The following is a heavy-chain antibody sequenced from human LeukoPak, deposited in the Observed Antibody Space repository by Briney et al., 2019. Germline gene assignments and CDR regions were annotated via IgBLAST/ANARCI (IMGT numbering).Heavy chain of an antibody. D-gene: IGHD3-10*01. Sequence: RASVKVFCKASGYTFTSYYINWVRQATGQGLQWMGWMNPNSGNTGYAQKFQGRVTMTRNTSISTAYMELSSLRSEDTAVYYCARSDGFITMVRGVNYYYYYGMDVWGQGTTVTVSS. CDR3: ARSDGFITMVRGVNYYYYYGMDV. CDR2: MNPNSGNT. V-gene: IGHV1-8*01. J-gene: IGHJ6*02. CDR1: GYTFTSYY.